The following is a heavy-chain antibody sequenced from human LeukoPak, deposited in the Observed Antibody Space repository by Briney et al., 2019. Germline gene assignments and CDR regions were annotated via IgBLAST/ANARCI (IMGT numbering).Heavy chain of an antibody. J-gene: IGHJ4*02. V-gene: IGHV1-69*13. CDR3: ASRLYCSNTRCRNFPFAY. Sequence: PVKVSCKASGGTFSSYAINWVRQAPGQGLEWMGGIIPIFGTANYAQKFQDRVTITADESTSTAYMELSSLRSEDTAIYYCASRLYCSNTRCRNFPFAYWGQGTLVTVSS. CDR2: IIPIFGTA. D-gene: IGHD2-2*01. CDR1: GGTFSSYA.